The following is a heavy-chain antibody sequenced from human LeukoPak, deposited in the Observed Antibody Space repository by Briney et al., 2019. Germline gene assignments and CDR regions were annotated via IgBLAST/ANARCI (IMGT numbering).Heavy chain of an antibody. D-gene: IGHD5-18*01. V-gene: IGHV3-21*01. Sequence: GGSLRLSCAASGFTFSSYSMNWVRQAPGKGLEWASSISSSSSYIYYADSVKGRFTISRDNAKNSLYLQMNSLRAEDTAVYYCAGGYSYGLDAFDIWGQGTMVTVSS. CDR1: GFTFSSYS. J-gene: IGHJ3*02. CDR3: AGGYSYGLDAFDI. CDR2: ISSSSSYI.